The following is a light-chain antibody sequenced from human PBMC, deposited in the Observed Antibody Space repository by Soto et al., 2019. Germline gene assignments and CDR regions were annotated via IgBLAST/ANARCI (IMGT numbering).Light chain of an antibody. CDR3: AAWDDSLSGVV. CDR2: RNN. V-gene: IGLV1-47*01. Sequence: QSVLTQPPSASGTPGQRVTISCSGSTSSIGSNYVYWYQQLPGTAPKLLIYRNNQRPSGVPDRFSGSKSGTSASLAISGLRSGDEADYYCAAWDDSLSGVVFGGGPKLTVL. CDR1: TSSIGSNY. J-gene: IGLJ2*01.